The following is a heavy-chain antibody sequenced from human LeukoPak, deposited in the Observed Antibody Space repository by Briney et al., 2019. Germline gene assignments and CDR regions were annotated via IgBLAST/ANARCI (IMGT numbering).Heavy chain of an antibody. CDR3: AGASYDSSGVH. CDR2: IYYSGST. J-gene: IGHJ4*02. CDR1: GGSISSYY. D-gene: IGHD3-22*01. V-gene: IGHV4-59*01. Sequence: PSETLSLTCTVSGGSISSYYWSWIRQPPGKGLEWIGYIYYSGSTNYNPSLRSRVTISVDTSKNQFSLKLSSVTAADTAVYYCAGASYDSSGVHWGQGTLVTVSS.